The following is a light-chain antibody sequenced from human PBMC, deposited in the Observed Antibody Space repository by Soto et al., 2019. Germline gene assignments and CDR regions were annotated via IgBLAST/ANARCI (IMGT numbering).Light chain of an antibody. CDR2: GAS. Sequence: EIVLTQSPGTLSLSPGERATLSCRASQSVSSSYLAWYQHKPGQAPRLLIYGASSRATGIPDRFSDSGSGTDFTLTISRLEPEDFAVYYCQQYGSSSWTFGQGTKVDVK. V-gene: IGKV3-20*01. CDR1: QSVSSSY. CDR3: QQYGSSSWT. J-gene: IGKJ1*01.